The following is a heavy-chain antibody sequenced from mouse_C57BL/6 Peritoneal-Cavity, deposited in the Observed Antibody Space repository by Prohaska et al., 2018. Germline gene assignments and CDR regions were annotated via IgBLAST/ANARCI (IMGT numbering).Heavy chain of an antibody. D-gene: IGHD1-1*01. J-gene: IGHJ2*01. CDR3: ARSDITTVVADY. CDR1: GYTFTSYT. Sequence: MSCKASGYTFTSYTMHWVKQRPGQGLEWIGYINPSSGYTKNNHKFKDKATLTADKSSSTAYMQLSSLTTEDSAVYYCARSDITTVVADYWGQGTTLTVSS. V-gene: IGHV1-4*01. CDR2: INPSSGYT.